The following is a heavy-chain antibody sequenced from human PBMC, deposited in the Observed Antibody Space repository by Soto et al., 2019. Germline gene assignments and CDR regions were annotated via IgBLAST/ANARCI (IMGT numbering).Heavy chain of an antibody. CDR3: AKLPALRALDMVREDPRLNWFDP. D-gene: IGHD3-10*01. V-gene: IGHV3-30*18. CDR1: GFTFSSYG. J-gene: IGHJ5*02. CDR2: ISYDGSNK. Sequence: HPGGSLRLSCAASGFTFSSYGMHWVRQAPGKGLEWVAVISYDGSNKYYADSVKGRFTISRDNSKNTLYLQMNSLRAEDTAVYYCAKLPALRALDMVREDPRLNWFDPWGQGTLVTVSS.